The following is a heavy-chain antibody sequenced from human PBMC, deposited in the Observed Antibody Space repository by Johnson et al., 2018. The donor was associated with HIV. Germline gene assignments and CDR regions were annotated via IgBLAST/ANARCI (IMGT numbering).Heavy chain of an antibody. J-gene: IGHJ3*01. V-gene: IGHV3-30*04. CDR2: ISYDGSNK. D-gene: IGHD1-20*01. CDR3: AKIITGTTYDALDL. CDR1: GFTFSSYT. Sequence: HVQLVESGGGFVQPGGSLRLSCAASGFTFSSYTMHWVRQAPGKGLEWVAVISYDGSNKYYADSVKGRFTTSRDNSENTVYVQMNSLRTEDTGMYYCAKIITGTTYDALDLWGQGTMVTVSS.